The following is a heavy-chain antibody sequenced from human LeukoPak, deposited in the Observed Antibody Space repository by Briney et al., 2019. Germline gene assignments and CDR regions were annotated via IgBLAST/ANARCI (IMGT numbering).Heavy chain of an antibody. CDR2: ITGNGATT. V-gene: IGHV3-23*01. J-gene: IGHJ4*02. CDR1: GIRFGDSG. CDR3: ANDLGWIQLNLG. Sequence: GGSLRLSCAASGIRFGDSGMSWVRQAPGKGLEWVSGITGNGATTYYADSVKGRFTISRDNSRNTVYLQMNSLRAEDTAVYYCANDLGWIQLNLGRGQGTLVTVSS. D-gene: IGHD5-18*01.